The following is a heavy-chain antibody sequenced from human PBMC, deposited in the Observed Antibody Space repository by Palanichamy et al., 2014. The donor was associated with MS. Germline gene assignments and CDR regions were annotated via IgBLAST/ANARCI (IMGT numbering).Heavy chain of an antibody. CDR2: INPYSDDT. CDR1: GYRFTDYS. CDR3: ARPGVQRYFDN. V-gene: IGHV1-2*06. Sequence: QVLLVQSGAEARQPGASVKVSCKASGYRFTDYSIHWVRQAPGQGLEWMGRINPYSDDTNLAQKFLGRVTMTRDTSISTAYMALSRLTSDDTAVYYCARPGVQRYFDNWGQGTLVTVSS. D-gene: IGHD1-1*01. J-gene: IGHJ4*02.